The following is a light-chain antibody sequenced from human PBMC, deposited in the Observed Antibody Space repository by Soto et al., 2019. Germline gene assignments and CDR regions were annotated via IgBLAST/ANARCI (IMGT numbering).Light chain of an antibody. CDR1: NSNIGSKY. CDR2: RNN. CDR3: AAWDASVSGPA. J-gene: IGLJ2*01. Sequence: QAVVTQPPSASGTPGQRVTISCSGSNSNIGSKYVYWYQQAPGTAPKLLMYRNNQRPSGVPDRFSGSKSGTSASLAISGLRSEDEADYYCAAWDASVSGPAFGGGTKVTVL. V-gene: IGLV1-47*01.